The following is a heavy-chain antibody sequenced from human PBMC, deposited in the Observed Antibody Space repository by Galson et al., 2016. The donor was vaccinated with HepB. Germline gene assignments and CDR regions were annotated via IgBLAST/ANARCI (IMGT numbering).Heavy chain of an antibody. Sequence: SLRLSCAASGFSFGAWNMNWVRQAPGRGLEWISCITSGGDRAYYADSVKGRFSIPRDNGRNSLSLQMSSLRDEDTARYFCVRGRLGAWGQGTQVTVSS. CDR1: GFSFGAWN. CDR2: ITSGGDRA. CDR3: VRGRLGA. J-gene: IGHJ5*02. V-gene: IGHV3-11*01. D-gene: IGHD3-16*01.